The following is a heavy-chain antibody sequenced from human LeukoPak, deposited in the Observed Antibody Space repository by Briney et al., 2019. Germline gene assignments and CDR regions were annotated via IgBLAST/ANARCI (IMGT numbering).Heavy chain of an antibody. CDR2: MNPKSGGT. CDR1: GYTFTGYY. Sequence: ASVKVSCKASGYTFTGYYMHWVRQAPGQGPEGMGWMNPKSGGTNYAQKFEARVTMNRDTSISTAYMELSRLRFDDTAVYYCARSPDILTGEKFDYWGQGTLVTVSS. CDR3: ARSPDILTGEKFDY. V-gene: IGHV1-2*02. J-gene: IGHJ4*02. D-gene: IGHD3-9*01.